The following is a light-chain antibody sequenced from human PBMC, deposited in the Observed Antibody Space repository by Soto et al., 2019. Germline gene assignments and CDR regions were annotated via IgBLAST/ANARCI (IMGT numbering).Light chain of an antibody. CDR1: QTINGW. CDR3: QQYNTYPWT. Sequence: DIQMTQSPSTLSASVGDRVTITCRSSQTINGWLAWYQQKPGKAPKLLIYDASSLQSGVPSRFSGSGSGTELTLTISSLQPDDFATYYCQQYNTYPWTFGQGTRWIA. CDR2: DAS. J-gene: IGKJ1*01. V-gene: IGKV1-5*01.